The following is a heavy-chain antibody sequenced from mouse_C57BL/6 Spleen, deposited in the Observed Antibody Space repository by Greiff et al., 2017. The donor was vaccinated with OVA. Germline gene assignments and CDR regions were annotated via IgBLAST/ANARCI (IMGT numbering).Heavy chain of an antibody. CDR3: ARRALGGGYYAHWYFDV. Sequence: QVTLKESGPGILQSSQTLSLTCSFSGFSLSTSGMGVSWIRQPSGKGLEWLAHIYWDDDKRYNPSLKSRLTISKDTSRNQVFLKITSVDTADTATYYCARRALGGGYYAHWYFDVWGTGTTVTVSS. CDR1: GFSLSTSGMG. D-gene: IGHD2-3*01. J-gene: IGHJ1*03. CDR2: IYWDDDK. V-gene: IGHV8-12*01.